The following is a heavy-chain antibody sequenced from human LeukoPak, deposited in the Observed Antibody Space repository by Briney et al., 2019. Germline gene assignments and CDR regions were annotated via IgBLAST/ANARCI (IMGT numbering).Heavy chain of an antibody. CDR1: GYTFTSYG. V-gene: IGHV1-18*01. D-gene: IGHD6-19*01. CDR2: ISAYNGNT. CDR3: AKDLRAYSSSRGVDY. J-gene: IGHJ4*02. Sequence: ASVKVSCKASGYTFTSYGISWVRQAPGQGLEWMGWISAYNGNTNYAQKLQGRVTMTTDTSTSTAYMELRSLRSDDTAVYYCAKDLRAYSSSRGVDYWGQGTLVTVSS.